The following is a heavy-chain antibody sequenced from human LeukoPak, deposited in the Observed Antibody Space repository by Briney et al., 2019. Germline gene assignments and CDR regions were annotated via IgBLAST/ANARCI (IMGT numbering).Heavy chain of an antibody. V-gene: IGHV3-48*02. Sequence: GGSLRLSCAASGFTFSNYCMNWVRQAPGKGLEWVSYISSSGSAMYYADSVRGRFTISRDNAENSLFLQMNSLRDEDTAVYYCARAQLTSSWTTFDIWGQGTMVTVSS. CDR3: ARAQLTSSWTTFDI. J-gene: IGHJ3*02. CDR1: GFTFSNYC. D-gene: IGHD6-13*01. CDR2: ISSSGSAM.